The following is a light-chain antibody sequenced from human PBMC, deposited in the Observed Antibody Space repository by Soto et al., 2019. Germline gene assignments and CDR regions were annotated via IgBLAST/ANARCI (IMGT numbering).Light chain of an antibody. J-gene: IGKJ1*01. Sequence: EIVLTDSPATLPLSAGQTAGRCCXXSQSVSSYLAWYQQKPGQAPRLLIYDASNRATGIPARFSGSGSGTDFTLTISSLEPEDFAVYYCQQRSNWPPWTFGQGTKVDIK. CDR2: DAS. V-gene: IGKV3-11*01. CDR1: QSVSSY. CDR3: QQRSNWPPWT.